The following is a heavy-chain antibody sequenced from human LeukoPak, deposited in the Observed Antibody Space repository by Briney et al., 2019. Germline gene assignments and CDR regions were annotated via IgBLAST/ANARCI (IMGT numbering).Heavy chain of an antibody. V-gene: IGHV3-21*01. J-gene: IGHJ6*02. CDR2: ISSSCSYI. CDR1: GFTFSSYS. CDR3: ARDRQGRFCSSTSCYAGSYGMDV. D-gene: IGHD2-2*01. Sequence: GGSLRLSCAASGFTFSSYSMNWVRQAPGKGLEWVSSISSSCSYIYYADSVRGRFTISRDNAKNSLYLQMNSLRAEDTAVYYCARDRQGRFCSSTSCYAGSYGMDVWGQGTTVTVSS.